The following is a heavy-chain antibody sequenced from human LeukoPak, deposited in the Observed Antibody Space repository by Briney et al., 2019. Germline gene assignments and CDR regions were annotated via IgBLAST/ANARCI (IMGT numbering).Heavy chain of an antibody. Sequence: PGGSLRLSCAASGFTVSSYYMSWVRQAPGKGLEWVSAISGGGGSTHYADSVKGRFTISRDNSKNTLYLQMNSLRAEDTALYYCHVVVVAATPAGYWGQGTLVTVSS. CDR2: ISGGGGST. D-gene: IGHD2-15*01. V-gene: IGHV3-23*01. J-gene: IGHJ4*02. CDR3: HVVVVAATPAGY. CDR1: GFTVSSYY.